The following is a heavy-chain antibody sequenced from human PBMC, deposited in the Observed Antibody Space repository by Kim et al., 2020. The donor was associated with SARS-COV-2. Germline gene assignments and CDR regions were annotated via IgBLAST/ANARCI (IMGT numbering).Heavy chain of an antibody. J-gene: IGHJ4*02. D-gene: IGHD3-10*01. Sequence: SETLSLICAVSGASISSNDWWTWVRQPPGKGLEWIGEIHHSGNVNYNPSLKSRVTISVDTSKNQYSLRLNSVTAADTAIYYCARLKKSDTSGGYFRFDYWGQGALVSVSS. CDR3: ARLKKSDTSGGYFRFDY. CDR2: IHHSGNV. V-gene: IGHV4-4*02. CDR1: GASISSNDW.